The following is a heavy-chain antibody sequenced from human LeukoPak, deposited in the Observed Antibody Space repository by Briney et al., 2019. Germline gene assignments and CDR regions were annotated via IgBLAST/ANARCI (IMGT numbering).Heavy chain of an antibody. V-gene: IGHV4-4*07. Sequence: SETLSLTCTVSGGSISSSYWSWIRQPAAKGLEWIGRIYTSGSTNYNPSLKSRVTMSVDTSKNHFSLKRSSVTAADTAVYYCARDSGDDFWSGNNWFDPWGQGTLVTVSS. CDR2: IYTSGST. J-gene: IGHJ5*02. CDR1: GGSISSSY. CDR3: ARDSGDDFWSGNNWFDP. D-gene: IGHD3-3*01.